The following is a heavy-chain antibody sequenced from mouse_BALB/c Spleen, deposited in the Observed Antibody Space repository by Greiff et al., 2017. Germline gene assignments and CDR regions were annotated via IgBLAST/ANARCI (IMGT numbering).Heavy chain of an antibody. V-gene: IGHV5-12-1*01. J-gene: IGHJ3*01. CDR1: GFAFSSYD. D-gene: IGHD2-1*01. CDR3: ARQGDGNYNFLFAY. CDR2: ISSGGGST. Sequence: EVNVVESGGGLVKPGGSLKLSCAASGFAFSSYDMSWVRQTPEKRLEWVAYISSGGGSTYYPDTVKGRFTISRDNAKNTLYLQMSSLKSEDTAMYYCARQGDGNYNFLFAYWGQGTLVTVSA.